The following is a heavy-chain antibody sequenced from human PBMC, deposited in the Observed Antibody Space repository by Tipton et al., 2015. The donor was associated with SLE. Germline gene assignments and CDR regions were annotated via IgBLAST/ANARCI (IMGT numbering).Heavy chain of an antibody. Sequence: GSLRLSCTASGFIFSDYGMNWVRQAPGKGLEWVAFIRYDGTGTDYTDSVKGRFTISRDNSKNTLYLDMNSLRAEDTAVYYCAKDRRGYSYGYEAGYWGQGTLVTVSS. J-gene: IGHJ4*02. D-gene: IGHD5-18*01. CDR1: GFIFSDYG. CDR2: IRYDGTGT. V-gene: IGHV3-30*02. CDR3: AKDRRGYSYGYEAGY.